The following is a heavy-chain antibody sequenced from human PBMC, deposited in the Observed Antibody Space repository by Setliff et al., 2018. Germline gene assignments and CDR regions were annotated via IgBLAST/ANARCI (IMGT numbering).Heavy chain of an antibody. J-gene: IGHJ2*01. CDR3: ARHRRPDYGDFISWYFDL. V-gene: IGHV4-38-2*01. CDR1: GLSITSGYY. Sequence: SETLSLICAVSGLSITSGYYWGWIRQAPGKGLEWIGSLYHSGTTYYNPSLKRRVTISLDTSKNHFSLNLNSVTAADTAVYFCARHRRPDYGDFISWYFDLWGRGTLVTVSS. CDR2: LYHSGTT. D-gene: IGHD4-17*01.